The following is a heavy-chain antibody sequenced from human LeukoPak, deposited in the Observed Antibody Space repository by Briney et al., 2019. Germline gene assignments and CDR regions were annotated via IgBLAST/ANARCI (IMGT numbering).Heavy chain of an antibody. D-gene: IGHD6-13*01. CDR1: GGSISSYY. J-gene: IGHJ4*02. V-gene: IGHV4-59*08. CDR2: IYYSGST. CDR3: ARQGLAAAGTHPDYFDY. Sequence: SETLSLTCTVSGGSISSYYWSWIRQPPGKGLEWIGYIYYSGSTNYNPSLKSRVTISVDTSKNQFSLKLSSVTAADKAVYYCARQGLAAAGTHPDYFDYWGQGTLVTVSS.